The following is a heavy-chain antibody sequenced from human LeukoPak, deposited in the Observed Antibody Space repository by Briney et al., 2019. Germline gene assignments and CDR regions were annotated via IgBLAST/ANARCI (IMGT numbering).Heavy chain of an antibody. Sequence: ASVKVSCKASGYTFSDYYLNWVRQAAGQGLEWMGWTSPNTGYIYYARKFQGRMTMATNTATRTVYMELSSLRSEDTAVYYCATSRYCSNGVCPFDYWGQGTLVTVSS. CDR3: ATSRYCSNGVCPFDY. D-gene: IGHD2-8*01. J-gene: IGHJ4*02. CDR1: GYTFSDYY. CDR2: TSPNTGYI. V-gene: IGHV1-8*02.